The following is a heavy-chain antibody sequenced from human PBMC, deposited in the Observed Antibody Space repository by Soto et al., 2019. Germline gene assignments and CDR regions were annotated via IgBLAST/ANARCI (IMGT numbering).Heavy chain of an antibody. CDR1: GGTLSTNS. V-gene: IGHV1-69*06. CDR2: IIPMFGSP. CDR3: ATGCSVAGLSNATAA. D-gene: IGHD4-17*01. Sequence: ASVNVCSKASGGTLSTNSFSWVRQAPGQGLEWMGAIIPMFGSPKYAHTFQGRVTITVDNPTSQIYMEMISLTSADTAVYYCATGCSVAGLSNATAAGGQGPGATASS. J-gene: IGHJ4*03.